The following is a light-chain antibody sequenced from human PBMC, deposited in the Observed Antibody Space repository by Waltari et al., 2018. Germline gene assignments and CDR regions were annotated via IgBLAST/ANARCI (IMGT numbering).Light chain of an antibody. CDR3: QQRSNWPPRYT. V-gene: IGKV3-11*01. CDR2: DAS. J-gene: IGKJ2*01. Sequence: DIVLTQSPATLSLSPGERATLSCRAIQSGSSTYFAWYQQKPGQAPRLLIYDASNRATGVPARFSGSGSGTDFTLTISSLEPEDFAVYYCQQRSNWPPRYTFGQGTKLEIK. CDR1: QSGSSTY.